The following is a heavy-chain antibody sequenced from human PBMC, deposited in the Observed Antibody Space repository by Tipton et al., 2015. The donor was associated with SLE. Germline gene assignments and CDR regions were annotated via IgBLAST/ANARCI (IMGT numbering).Heavy chain of an antibody. D-gene: IGHD2-8*01. J-gene: IGHJ3*02. Sequence: SLRLSCAASGFTFSSYPMHWVRQAPGKGLEWVAVISYDGSNKYYADSVKGRFTISRDNSKNTLYLQMNSLRAEDTAVYYCARDPLWVMVYAAAFDIWGQGTRVTVSS. V-gene: IGHV3-30*04. CDR2: ISYDGSNK. CDR1: GFTFSSYP. CDR3: ARDPLWVMVYAAAFDI.